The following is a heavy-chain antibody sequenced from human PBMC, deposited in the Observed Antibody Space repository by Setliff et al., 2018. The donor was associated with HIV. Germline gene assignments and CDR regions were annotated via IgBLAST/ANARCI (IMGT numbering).Heavy chain of an antibody. D-gene: IGHD2-2*01. CDR3: ATDFSISA. J-gene: IGHJ1*01. V-gene: IGHV3-7*01. CDR1: GFTFSYRW. CDR2: IKGDGSEK. Sequence: GGSLRLSCAASGFTFSYRWMTWVRQAPGKGLEWVANIKGDGSEKYYVDSVKGRFTISRDNAKNSLYLQMNSLRAEDTAIYYCATDFSISAWGQGTLVAVSS.